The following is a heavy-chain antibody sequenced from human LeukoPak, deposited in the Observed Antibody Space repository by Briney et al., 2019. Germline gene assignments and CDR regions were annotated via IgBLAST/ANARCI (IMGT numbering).Heavy chain of an antibody. J-gene: IGHJ3*02. Sequence: GGSLRLSCAASGFTFSSYGMHWVRQAPGKGLEWVAFIRYDGSNKYYADSVKGRFTISRDNSKNTLYLQMNSLRAEDTAVYYCAKVTRYYYGSGKGDDAFDIWGQGTMVTVSS. CDR1: GFTFSSYG. CDR2: IRYDGSNK. CDR3: AKVTRYYYGSGKGDDAFDI. V-gene: IGHV3-30*02. D-gene: IGHD3-10*01.